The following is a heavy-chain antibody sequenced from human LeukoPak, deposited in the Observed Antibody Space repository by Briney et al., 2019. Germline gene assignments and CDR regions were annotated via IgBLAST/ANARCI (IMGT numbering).Heavy chain of an antibody. Sequence: SETLSLTCTVSGGSISSSSYYRGWIRQPPGKGLEWIGSIYYSGSTYYNPSLKSRVTISVDTSKNQFSLKLSSVTAADTAVYYCATLRAHRYGGSFDPWGQGTLVTVSS. CDR2: IYYSGST. D-gene: IGHD3-16*01. CDR3: ATLRAHRYGGSFDP. J-gene: IGHJ5*02. V-gene: IGHV4-39*07. CDR1: GGSISSSSYY.